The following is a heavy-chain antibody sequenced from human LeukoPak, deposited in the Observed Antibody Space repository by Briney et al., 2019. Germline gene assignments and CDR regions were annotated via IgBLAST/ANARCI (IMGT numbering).Heavy chain of an antibody. J-gene: IGHJ6*03. CDR2: IYYSGST. CDR1: GGSISSYY. D-gene: IGHD4-17*01. CDR3: ARGSDYGDDGNYYYYYMDV. Sequence: PSETLSLTCTVSGGSISSYYWSWIRQPPGKGLEWIGYIYYSGSTNYNPSLKSRVTISVDTSKNQFSLKLSSVTAADTAVYYCARGSDYGDDGNYYYYYMDVWGKGTTVTVSS. V-gene: IGHV4-59*01.